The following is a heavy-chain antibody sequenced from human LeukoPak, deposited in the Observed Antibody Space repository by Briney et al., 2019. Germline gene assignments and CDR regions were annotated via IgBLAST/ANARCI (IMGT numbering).Heavy chain of an antibody. D-gene: IGHD1-26*01. J-gene: IGHJ4*02. CDR1: GGSISSYY. CDR2: INDSGTT. CDR3: ARDRDGSHEY. V-gene: IGHV4-34*01. Sequence: SETLSLTCTVSGGSISSYYWSWIRQPPGKGLEWIGEINDSGTTNYNPSLKSRVTISLDTSKNQFSLNLRFVTAADTAVYYCARDRDGSHEYWGQGTLVTVSS.